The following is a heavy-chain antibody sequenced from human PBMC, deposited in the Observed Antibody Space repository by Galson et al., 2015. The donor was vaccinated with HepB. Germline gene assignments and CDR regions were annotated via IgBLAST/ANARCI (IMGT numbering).Heavy chain of an antibody. Sequence: SLRLSCAASGFTFRSYWMSWVRQAPGKGLEWVANIKQDGSEKNYVDSVKGRFTISRDNAKNSLFLQMNSLRADDTAMYYCARAGSLRYFDPLLDYWGQGTLVTVSS. V-gene: IGHV3-7*03. J-gene: IGHJ4*02. CDR3: ARAGSLRYFDPLLDY. CDR1: GFTFRSYW. CDR2: IKQDGSEK. D-gene: IGHD3-9*01.